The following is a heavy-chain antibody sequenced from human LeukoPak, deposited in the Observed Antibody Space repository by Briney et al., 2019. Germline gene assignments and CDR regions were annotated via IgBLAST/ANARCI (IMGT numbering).Heavy chain of an antibody. J-gene: IGHJ6*03. CDR1: GGSISSYY. CDR2: IYTSGST. V-gene: IGHV4-4*07. D-gene: IGHD3-3*01. CDR3: ARAVRFLESWVGYYYMDV. Sequence: SETLSLTCTVSGGSISSYYWSWIRQPAGKGLEWIGHIYTSGSTNYNPSLKSRVTMSVDTSKNQFSLKLSSVTAADTAVYYCARAVRFLESWVGYYYMDVWGKGTTVTVSS.